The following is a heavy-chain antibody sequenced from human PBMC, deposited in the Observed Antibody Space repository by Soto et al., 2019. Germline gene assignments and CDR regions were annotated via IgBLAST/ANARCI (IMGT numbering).Heavy chain of an antibody. D-gene: IGHD5-12*01. J-gene: IGHJ4*02. V-gene: IGHV1-2*02. CDR3: ARGSAYDYRFFDY. CDR2: INPGSGDT. CDR1: GYTFTGYY. Sequence: QVQLVQSGAEVKKPGASVKVSCKASGYTFTGYYMHWVRQAPEQGLEWMGWINPGSGDTDYAQKFQGRVTLTRDTSISTAYLELTSDDTAVYYCARGSAYDYRFFDYWGQGALITVSS.